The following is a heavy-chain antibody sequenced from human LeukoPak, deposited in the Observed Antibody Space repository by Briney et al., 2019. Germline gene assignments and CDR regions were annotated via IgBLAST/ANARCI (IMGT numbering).Heavy chain of an antibody. CDR3: ARDYDSSGYYYFTPKYYFDY. Sequence: PGGSLRLSCAASGFTFTNYAMSWVRQAPGKGLEWVSTISGSDDSTYYADSVRGRFTISRDNSKNTLFLQMNSLRAEDTAVYYCARDYDSSGYYYFTPKYYFDYWGQGTLVTVSS. J-gene: IGHJ4*02. CDR2: ISGSDDST. D-gene: IGHD3-22*01. CDR1: GFTFTNYA. V-gene: IGHV3-23*01.